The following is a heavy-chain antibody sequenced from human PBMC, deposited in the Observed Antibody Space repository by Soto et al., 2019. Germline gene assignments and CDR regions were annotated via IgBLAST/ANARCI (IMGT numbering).Heavy chain of an antibody. Sequence: EVQLVESGGGLVQPGGSLRLSCAASGFTFSSYWMHWVHQVPGKGLVWISRINNDGSTTNYADSVKGRFTISRDNAKNTLYLQMNSLRAEDTAVYYCVRDRAFFDTTDYWGHGTLVTVSS. CDR2: INNDGSTT. D-gene: IGHD1-26*01. V-gene: IGHV3-74*01. CDR1: GFTFSSYW. CDR3: VRDRAFFDTTDY. J-gene: IGHJ4*01.